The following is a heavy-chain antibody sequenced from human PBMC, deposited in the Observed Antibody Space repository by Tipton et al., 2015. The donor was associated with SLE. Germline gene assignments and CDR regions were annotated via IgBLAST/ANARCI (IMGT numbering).Heavy chain of an antibody. CDR2: IYTSGST. D-gene: IGHD3-22*01. V-gene: IGHV4-4*08. CDR3: ARKDFDSSGYYLDY. CDR1: GGSISSYY. Sequence: TLSLTCTVSGGSISSYYWSWIRQPPGKGLAWIGYIYTSGSTNYNPSLKSRVTISVDTSKNQFSLKLSSVTAADTAVYYCARKDFDSSGYYLDYWGQGTLVTVSS. J-gene: IGHJ4*02.